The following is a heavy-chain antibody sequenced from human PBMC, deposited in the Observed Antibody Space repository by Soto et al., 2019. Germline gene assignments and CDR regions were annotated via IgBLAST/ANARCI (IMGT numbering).Heavy chain of an antibody. CDR3: VRESVAVAALDAFDI. D-gene: IGHD6-19*01. CDR1: GFTVTSNY. Sequence: EVQLVESGRGLVQPGGSLRLSCAASGFTVTSNYMSWVRQAPGKGLEWVSVIYSGGSTYYADSVKGRFTISRDNSKNTLYLQMNSLRAEDTAVYYCVRESVAVAALDAFDIWGQGTIVTVSS. V-gene: IGHV3-66*01. CDR2: IYSGGST. J-gene: IGHJ3*02.